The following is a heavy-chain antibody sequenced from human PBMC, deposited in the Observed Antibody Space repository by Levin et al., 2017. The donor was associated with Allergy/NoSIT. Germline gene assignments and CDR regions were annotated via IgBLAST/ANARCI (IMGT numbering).Heavy chain of an antibody. V-gene: IGHV3-33*07. Sequence: GGSLRLSCVASGFSFSGYAMYWVRQAPGKGLEWVAVIWSDGSSQYYADSVKGRFIISRDNSKNTLFLEMNNLGAEDTGVYYCARNFDYWKGDIDGYETGGLDLWGQGTTVTVSS. J-gene: IGHJ6*02. D-gene: IGHD3-3*01. CDR2: IWSDGSSQ. CDR3: ARNFDYWKGDIDGYETGGLDL. CDR1: GFSFSGYA.